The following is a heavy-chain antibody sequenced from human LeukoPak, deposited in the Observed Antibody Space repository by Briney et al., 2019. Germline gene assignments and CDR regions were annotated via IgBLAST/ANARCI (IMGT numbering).Heavy chain of an antibody. J-gene: IGHJ4*02. V-gene: IGHV1-69*01. CDR2: IIPIFGTA. Sequence: SVKVSCKASGGTFSSYAISWVRQAPGQGLEWMGGIIPIFGTANYAQKFQGRVTITADESTSTAYMELSSLRSEDTAVYYCARDRAAAGSVGLFDYWGQGALVTVSS. CDR3: ARDRAAAGSVGLFDY. CDR1: GGTFSSYA. D-gene: IGHD6-13*01.